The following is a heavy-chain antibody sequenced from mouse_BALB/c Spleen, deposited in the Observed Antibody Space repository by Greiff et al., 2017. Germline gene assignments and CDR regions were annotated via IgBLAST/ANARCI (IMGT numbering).Heavy chain of an antibody. CDR1: GYAFTNYW. D-gene: IGHD2-10*02. Sequence: VQLQQSGAELVRPGTSVKISCKASGYAFTNYWLGWVKQRPGHGLEWIGDIYPGSGNTYYNEKFKGKATLTADKSSSTAYMQLSSLTSEDSAVYFCAYGNYFDYWGQGTTLTVSS. CDR2: IYPGSGNT. J-gene: IGHJ2*01. CDR3: AYGNYFDY. V-gene: IGHV1-63*01.